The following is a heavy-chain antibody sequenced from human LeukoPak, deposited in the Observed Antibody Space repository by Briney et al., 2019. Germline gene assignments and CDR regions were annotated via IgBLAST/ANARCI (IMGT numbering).Heavy chain of an antibody. CDR2: INPNIGGT. V-gene: IGHV1-2*02. D-gene: IGHD2-2*01. CDR1: GYTFTGYY. CDR3: AREAPEGYCSSTSCYVFDY. Sequence: GASVKVSCKASGYTFTGYYMHWVRQAPGQGLEWMGWINPNIGGTNYAQKFQGRVTMTRDTSISTAYMELSRLRSDDTAVYYCAREAPEGYCSSTSCYVFDYWGQGTLVTVSS. J-gene: IGHJ4*02.